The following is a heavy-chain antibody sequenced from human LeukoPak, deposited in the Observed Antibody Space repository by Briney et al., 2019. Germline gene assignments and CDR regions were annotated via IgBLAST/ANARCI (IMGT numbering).Heavy chain of an antibody. CDR2: IHYTGIT. V-gene: IGHV4-59*08. CDR3: ARRITNSGSAFDL. Sequence: SETLSLTCTVSGGSISGYYWGWIRQAPGKGLEWIAYIHYTGITNYNPSLRSRAAISVDTSTNQFSLKLTSVAAADTAMYYCARRITNSGSAFDLWGRGTLVTVSS. J-gene: IGHJ2*01. CDR1: GGSISGYY. D-gene: IGHD3-10*01.